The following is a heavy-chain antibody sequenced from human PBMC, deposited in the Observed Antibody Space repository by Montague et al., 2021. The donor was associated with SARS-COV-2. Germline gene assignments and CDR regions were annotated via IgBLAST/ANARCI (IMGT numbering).Heavy chain of an antibody. CDR1: GGSFGAHS. CDR2: INHRGST. CDR3: ARGGLAGGNYDIWSFSYTSPLDY. V-gene: IGHV4-34*01. Sequence: SETLSLTCAVYGGSFGAHSWSWIRQSPGKGLEWIGEINHRGSTTYMSSLKSRVTMSVDTSKNQFSLKMSSVTAADTAIYYCARGGLAGGNYDIWSFSYTSPLDYWGQGTQVTVSS. D-gene: IGHD3-3*01. J-gene: IGHJ4*02.